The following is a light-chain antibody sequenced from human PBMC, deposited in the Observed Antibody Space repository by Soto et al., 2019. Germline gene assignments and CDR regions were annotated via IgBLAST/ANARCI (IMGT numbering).Light chain of an antibody. CDR1: SSNIGSNY. Sequence: QSVLTQPPSASVTPGQRVTISCSGSSSNIGSNYVYWYQQLPGTAPKLLIYSNNQRPSGVPDRLSGSKSGTSASLAISGLRSEDEADYYCAAWDDRLSGWVFGGGTKVTVL. J-gene: IGLJ3*02. CDR3: AAWDDRLSGWV. CDR2: SNN. V-gene: IGLV1-47*02.